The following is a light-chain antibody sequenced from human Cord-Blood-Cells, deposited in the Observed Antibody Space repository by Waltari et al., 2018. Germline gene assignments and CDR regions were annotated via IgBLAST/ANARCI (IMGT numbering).Light chain of an antibody. CDR3: SSYTSSSTLV. J-gene: IGLJ1*01. CDR2: EVS. Sequence: QSALTQPASVSGSPGQSITISCTGTSSDVGGYNYVSGYQQHPGKAPKLMIYEVSNRPSGVSKRFSGSKSGNTASLTISGLQAEDEADYYCSSYTSSSTLVFGTGTKVTVL. V-gene: IGLV2-14*01. CDR1: SSDVGGYNY.